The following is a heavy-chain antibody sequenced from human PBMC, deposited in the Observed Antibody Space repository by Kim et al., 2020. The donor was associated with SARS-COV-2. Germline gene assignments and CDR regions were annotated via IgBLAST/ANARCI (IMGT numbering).Heavy chain of an antibody. CDR2: INSIDDST. V-gene: IGHV3-23*01. J-gene: IGHJ4*02. D-gene: IGHD3-10*01. CDR1: GFTFNDYA. Sequence: GGSLRLSCAASGFTFNDYAMNWVRQAPGQGLEWISSINSIDDSTYYADSVKGRFTISRDNSKNTLYLQFNSLRADDTAVYYCRKSGSIDSWGQGSLVTVS. CDR3: RKSGSIDS.